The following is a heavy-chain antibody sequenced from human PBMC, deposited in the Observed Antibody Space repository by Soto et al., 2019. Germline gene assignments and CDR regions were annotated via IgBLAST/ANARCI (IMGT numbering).Heavy chain of an antibody. CDR2: IYYSGST. J-gene: IGHJ6*02. CDR3: ARDYAYYYGMDV. V-gene: IGHV4-30-4*01. CDR1: GGSISSGDYY. D-gene: IGHD3-16*01. Sequence: SETLSLTCTVSGGSISSGDYYWSWIRQPPGKGLEWIGYIYYSGSTYYNPSLKSRVTISVDTSKNQFSLKLSSVTAADTAVYYCARDYAYYYGMDVWGQGTTVTVSS.